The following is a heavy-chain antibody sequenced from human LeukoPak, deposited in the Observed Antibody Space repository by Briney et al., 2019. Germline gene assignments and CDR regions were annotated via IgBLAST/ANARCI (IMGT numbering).Heavy chain of an antibody. Sequence: GGSLRLSCAASGFTFSTYAMTRVRQAPGKGLEWVSAISGSGGSTYYADSVKGRFTISRDSSKNTLYLQLNSLRAEDTAVYYCAKDRGKASPGRYYFDYWGQGTLVTVSS. CDR3: AKDRGKASPGRYYFDY. CDR2: ISGSGGST. CDR1: GFTFSTYA. V-gene: IGHV3-23*01. J-gene: IGHJ4*02. D-gene: IGHD3-16*01.